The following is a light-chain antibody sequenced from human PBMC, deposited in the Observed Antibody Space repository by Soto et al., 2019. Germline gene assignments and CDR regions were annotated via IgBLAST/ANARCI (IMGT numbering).Light chain of an antibody. V-gene: IGLV2-11*01. CDR1: NSDFGGYNY. CDR2: DVS. Sequence: SVRTQSRSRSVAPWRGGTISCTGTNSDFGGYNYVSWYQQHPGKAPKLMIYDVSKRPSGVPDRFSGSKSGNTASLTISGLQAEDEADYYCCSYAGSYTFYVFGTGTKVTVL. J-gene: IGLJ1*01. CDR3: CSYAGSYTFYV.